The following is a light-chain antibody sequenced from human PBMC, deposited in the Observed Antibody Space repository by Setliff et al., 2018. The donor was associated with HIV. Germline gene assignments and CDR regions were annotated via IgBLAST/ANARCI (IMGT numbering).Light chain of an antibody. Sequence: QSVLAQPPSVSGAPGQRVTISCTGSSSNIGAGYDVHRYQQPPGTAPKLLIYGNTHRPSGVPDRFSGYKSGNTASLTISGLQAEDEADYYCCSNTGSNTYVFGTGTKVTV. CDR3: CSNTGSNTYV. CDR1: SSNIGAGYD. J-gene: IGLJ1*01. CDR2: GNT. V-gene: IGLV1-40*01.